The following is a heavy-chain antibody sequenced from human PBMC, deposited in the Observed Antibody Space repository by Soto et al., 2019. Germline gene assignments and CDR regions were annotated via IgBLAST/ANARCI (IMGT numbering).Heavy chain of an antibody. CDR2: ISSSSSTI. V-gene: IGHV3-48*01. Sequence: EVQLVESGGGLVQPGGSLRLSCAASGFTFSSYSMNWVRKAPGKGLEWVSYISSSSSTIYYADSVKGRFTISRDNAKNSLYLQMNSLRAEDTAVYYCARDGWRAGNDYWGQGTLVTVSS. J-gene: IGHJ4*02. CDR1: GFTFSSYS. D-gene: IGHD3-10*01. CDR3: ARDGWRAGNDY.